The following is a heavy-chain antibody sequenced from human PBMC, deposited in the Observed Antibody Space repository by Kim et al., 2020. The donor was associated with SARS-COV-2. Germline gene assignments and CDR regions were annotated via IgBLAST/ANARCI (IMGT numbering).Heavy chain of an antibody. D-gene: IGHD5-12*01. J-gene: IGHJ4*02. Sequence: GGSLRLSCAASGFPFSRHGMHWVHQAPGKGLEWVAIIWYDGSNKYYADSAKGRFTISRDNSENTLYLQMNSLRADDTAIYYCARDKNTGYVGDFWGQGTLVTVSS. CDR2: IWYDGSNK. CDR3: ARDKNTGYVGDF. V-gene: IGHV3-33*01. CDR1: GFPFSRHG.